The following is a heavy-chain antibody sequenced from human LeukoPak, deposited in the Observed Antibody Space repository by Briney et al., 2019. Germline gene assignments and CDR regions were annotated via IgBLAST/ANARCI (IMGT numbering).Heavy chain of an antibody. Sequence: GGSLRLSCAASGFSFSDSGMGWVRQAPGKGLEWISFVSASSAFIRYADSVKGRFTISRDNAKNSLYLRMSSLRAEDTALYFCVRELTVTTREYYFDLWGQGTLVTVSS. D-gene: IGHD1-20*01. CDR3: VRELTVTTREYYFDL. CDR1: GFSFSDSG. V-gene: IGHV3-21*01. CDR2: VSASSAFI. J-gene: IGHJ4*02.